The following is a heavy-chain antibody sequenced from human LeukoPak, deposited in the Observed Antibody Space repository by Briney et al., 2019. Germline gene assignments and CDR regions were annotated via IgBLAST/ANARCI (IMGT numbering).Heavy chain of an antibody. V-gene: IGHV3-7*01. Sequence: GGSLRLSCEDSGFRFSTYWMTCVRQAPGKGLEWVANIKEDGSDKYYVDSVKGRFTISRDNAKSSVYLQMNSLRAEDTAVYYCARGSGWTDYWGQGTLVTVSS. CDR2: IKEDGSDK. D-gene: IGHD6-19*01. CDR1: GFRFSTYW. J-gene: IGHJ4*02. CDR3: ARGSGWTDY.